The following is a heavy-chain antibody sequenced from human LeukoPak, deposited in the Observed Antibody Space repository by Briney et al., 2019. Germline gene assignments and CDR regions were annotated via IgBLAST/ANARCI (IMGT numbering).Heavy chain of an antibody. CDR2: ISYSGST. Sequence: SETLSLTCTVSGGSISSYYWSWIRQPPGKGLEWIGYISYSGSTNYNPSLKSRVTISVYTSKNQLSLKLNSVTAADTAVYYCARYIWGSYPTFEDYWGQGSLVTVSS. D-gene: IGHD3-16*02. J-gene: IGHJ4*02. CDR1: GGSISSYY. V-gene: IGHV4-59*01. CDR3: ARYIWGSYPTFEDY.